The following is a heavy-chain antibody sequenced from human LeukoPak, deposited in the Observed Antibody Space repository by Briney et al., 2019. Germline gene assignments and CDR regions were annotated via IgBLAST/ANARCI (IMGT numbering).Heavy chain of an antibody. V-gene: IGHV3-21*01. D-gene: IGHD6-13*01. CDR3: AIRDPAADDYYYGMDV. CDR2: ISSSSSYI. Sequence: GGSLRLSCAASGFTFSSYSMNWVRQAPGKGLEWVSSISSSSSYIYYADSVKGRFTISRDNAKNSLYLQMNSLRAEDTAVYYCAIRDPAADDYYYGMDVWGQGTTVTVSS. CDR1: GFTFSSYS. J-gene: IGHJ6*02.